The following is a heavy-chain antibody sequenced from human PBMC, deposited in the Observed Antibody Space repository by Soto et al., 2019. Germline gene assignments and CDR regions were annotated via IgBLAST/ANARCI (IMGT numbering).Heavy chain of an antibody. CDR1: GLTFRNHA. CDR2: IAPIGYST. V-gene: IGHV3-23*01. D-gene: IGHD2-21*01. Sequence: EVQLLESGGGLVQPGGSLRLSCAVSGLTFRNHAMSWVRQAPGKGLEWVSTIAPIGYSTHYAGSVEGRFTISRDGSTSTLELQMNSLRAGGTAIYYCVSCVSPHFDYCGQGTLVSVSS. CDR3: VSCVSPHFDY. J-gene: IGHJ4*02.